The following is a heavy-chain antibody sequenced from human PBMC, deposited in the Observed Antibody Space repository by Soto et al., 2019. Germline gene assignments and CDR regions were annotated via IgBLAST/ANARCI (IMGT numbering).Heavy chain of an antibody. CDR3: ARSDGNTFHWLDS. CDR1: GYTFTKYD. V-gene: IGHV1-8*01. CDR2: MNPTSGNT. J-gene: IGHJ5*01. Sequence: QVQLVQSGAEVKTPGASVKVSCKASGYTFTKYDMNWVRQAPGQGLEWMGWMNPTSGNTGYAQKFQGRLTMTWDTAIGIAHMELSSLRNEDTAVYYCARSDGNTFHWLDSWGQGALVTVSA. D-gene: IGHD2-2*02.